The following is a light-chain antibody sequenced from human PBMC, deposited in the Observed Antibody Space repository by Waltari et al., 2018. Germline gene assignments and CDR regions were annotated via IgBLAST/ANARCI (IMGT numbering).Light chain of an antibody. Sequence: QSALTQPASVSGSPGQSIPISRTGTTSDVGNFNLVSWYQHLPGKAPKLIIYDVTKRPSGVSNRFSGSKSGNTASLTISGLQAGDEADYYCCSNAGGRTFLFGGGT. CDR1: TSDVGNFNL. V-gene: IGLV2-23*02. J-gene: IGLJ2*01. CDR3: CSNAGGRTFL. CDR2: DVT.